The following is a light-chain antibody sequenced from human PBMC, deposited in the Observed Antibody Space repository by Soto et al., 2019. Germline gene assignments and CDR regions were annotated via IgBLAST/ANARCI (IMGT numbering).Light chain of an antibody. CDR2: DAS. Sequence: EIVLTQSPATLSLSPGERATLSCRASQSVSSFLAWYQQKPGQAPRLLIYDASNRATGIPARFSGSGSGTDFTLTISNLEPEDFAIYYCHQRNSWPLTFGGGPKVEIK. CDR1: QSVSSF. V-gene: IGKV3-11*01. J-gene: IGKJ4*01. CDR3: HQRNSWPLT.